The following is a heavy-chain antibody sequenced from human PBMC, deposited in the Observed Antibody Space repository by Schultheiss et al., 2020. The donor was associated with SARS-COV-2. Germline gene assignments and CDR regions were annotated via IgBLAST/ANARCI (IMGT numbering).Heavy chain of an antibody. J-gene: IGHJ3*02. CDR3: AKERITIFGVVMGDAFDI. D-gene: IGHD3-3*01. CDR1: GFTFSSYA. Sequence: GESLKISCAASGFTFSSYAMSWVRQAPGKGLEWVSAISGSGGSTYYADSVKGRFTISRDNSKNTLYLQMNSLRAEDTAVYYCAKERITIFGVVMGDAFDIWGQGTMVTVSS. V-gene: IGHV3-23*01. CDR2: ISGSGGST.